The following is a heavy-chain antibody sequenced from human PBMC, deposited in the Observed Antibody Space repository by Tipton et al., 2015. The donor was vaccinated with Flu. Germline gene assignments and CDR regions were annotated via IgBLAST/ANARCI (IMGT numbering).Heavy chain of an antibody. CDR1: GYTFTGYY. J-gene: IGHJ4*02. CDR2: INPNSGDT. D-gene: IGHD3-3*01. Sequence: QLVQSGAEVKKPGASVKVSCKASGYTFTGYYMHWVRQAPGQGLEWLGWINPNSGDTNSAQKFQGRVTMTRDTSISTAYMELSRLRSDDTAVYYCARGPSYYDFWSGSNYYWGQGTLVTVSS. V-gene: IGHV1-2*02. CDR3: ARGPSYYDFWSGSNYY.